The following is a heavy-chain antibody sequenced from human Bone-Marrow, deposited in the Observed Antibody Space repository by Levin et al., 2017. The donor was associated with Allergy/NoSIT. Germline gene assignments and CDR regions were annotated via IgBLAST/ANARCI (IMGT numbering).Heavy chain of an antibody. CDR2: ISTITGYI. V-gene: IGHV3-21*06. CDR1: GFTFSQYT. J-gene: IGHJ4*02. CDR3: TRVENVVRQTFDH. Sequence: GESLKISCAASGFTFSQYTMNWVRQAPGKGLEWLSSISTITGYIFYADSVRGRFTISRDDASNSLHLQMDSLRAEDTAVYYCTRVENVVRQTFDHWGQGTLVTVSS. D-gene: IGHD2/OR15-2a*01.